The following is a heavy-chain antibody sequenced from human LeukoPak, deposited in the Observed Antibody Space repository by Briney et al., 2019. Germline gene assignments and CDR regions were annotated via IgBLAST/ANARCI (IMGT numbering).Heavy chain of an antibody. D-gene: IGHD3-22*01. CDR1: GDSVSRTSAA. CDR2: TYYRSKWYN. V-gene: IGHV6-1*01. J-gene: IGHJ3*02. Sequence: SQTLSLTCAISGDSVSRTSAAWNWVRQSPSRGLEWLGRTYYRSKWYNDYAVSVKSRINVNPDTSKNQFSLQLNSVTPEDTAVYYCARDGYYDSSGYYPDDAFDIWGQGTMVTVSS. CDR3: ARDGYYDSSGYYPDDAFDI.